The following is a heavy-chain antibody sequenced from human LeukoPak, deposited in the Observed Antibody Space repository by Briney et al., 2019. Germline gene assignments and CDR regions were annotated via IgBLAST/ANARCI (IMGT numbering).Heavy chain of an antibody. Sequence: GGSLRLSCAASGFTFSSYSMNWVRQAPGKGLEWVAVISYDGSNKYYADSVKGRFTISRDNSKNTLYLQMNSLRAEDTAVYYCAKDKDSSGYYWYFDLWGRGTLVTVSS. J-gene: IGHJ2*01. CDR2: ISYDGSNK. CDR3: AKDKDSSGYYWYFDL. D-gene: IGHD3-22*01. CDR1: GFTFSSYS. V-gene: IGHV3-30*18.